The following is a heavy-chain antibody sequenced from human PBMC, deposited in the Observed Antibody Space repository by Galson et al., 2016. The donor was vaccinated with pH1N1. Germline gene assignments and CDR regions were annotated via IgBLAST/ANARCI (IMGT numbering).Heavy chain of an antibody. CDR2: IWYDGSKK. CDR3: AREGDECDGEGCYGMDV. CDR1: GLTFSGHG. D-gene: IGHD2-21*02. V-gene: IGHV3-33*01. J-gene: IGHJ6*02. Sequence: SLRLSCAASGLTFSGHGMHWVRQAPGKGLEWVALIWYDGSKKDYADYVKGRVTISRDNSKNTLYLQMNSLRDEDTAVYYCAREGDECDGEGCYGMDVWGPGTTVTVSS.